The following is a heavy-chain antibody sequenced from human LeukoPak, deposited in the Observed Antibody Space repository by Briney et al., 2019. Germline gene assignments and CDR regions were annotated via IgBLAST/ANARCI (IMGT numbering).Heavy chain of an antibody. CDR2: INHSGIT. J-gene: IGHJ5*02. Sequence: SETLSLTCAVYGASFSDYYWSWIRQPPGKGLEWIGEINHSGITNYNPSLKSRVTISVDTSKNQFSLKLTSVTAADTALYYCADGNWFDPWGQGTLVTVSS. V-gene: IGHV4-34*01. CDR1: GASFSDYY. CDR3: ADGNWFDP.